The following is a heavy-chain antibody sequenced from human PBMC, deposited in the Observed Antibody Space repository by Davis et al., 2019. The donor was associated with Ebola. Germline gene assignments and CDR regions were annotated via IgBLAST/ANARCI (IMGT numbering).Heavy chain of an antibody. J-gene: IGHJ6*02. CDR3: ARDLAQLVDFYYYGMDV. D-gene: IGHD6-6*01. V-gene: IGHV3-30*03. CDR1: GFTFSNYG. CDR2: MSFDGNNK. Sequence: GESLKISCAASGFTFSNYGVHWVRQAPGKGPEWVAVMSFDGNNKYYADSVKGRFTISRDNSKNTLYLQMNSLRAEDTAVYYCARDLAQLVDFYYYGMDVWGQGTTVTVSS.